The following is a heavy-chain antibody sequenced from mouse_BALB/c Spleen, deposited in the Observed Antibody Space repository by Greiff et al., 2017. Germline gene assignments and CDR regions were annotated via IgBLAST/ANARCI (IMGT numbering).Heavy chain of an antibody. CDR2: ISSGSSTI. D-gene: IGHD2-4*01. J-gene: IGHJ3*01. CDR3: ARYPMSTTPIAY. CDR1: GFTFSSFG. Sequence: EVQLVESGGGLVQPGGSRKLSCAASGFTFSSFGMHWVRQAPEQGLEWVAYISSGSSTIYYADTVKGRFTISRDNPKNTLFLQMTSLRSEDTAMYCCARYPMSTTPIAYWGQGTLVTVSA. V-gene: IGHV5-17*02.